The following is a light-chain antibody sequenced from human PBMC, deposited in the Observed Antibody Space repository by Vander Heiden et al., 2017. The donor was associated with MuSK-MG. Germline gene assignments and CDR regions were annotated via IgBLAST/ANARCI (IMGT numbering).Light chain of an antibody. Sequence: DIQMTQFPSSLSASVGDIVTITCPSIQRISTYLNWYQQKPGKAPQVLIYAASGLQSGVPSRFSGSGSGRDFTLTISSLQPEDFAIYYCQQSYSTPYTFGQGTQLEIK. CDR1: QRISTY. V-gene: IGKV1-39*01. CDR3: QQSYSTPYT. CDR2: AAS. J-gene: IGKJ2*01.